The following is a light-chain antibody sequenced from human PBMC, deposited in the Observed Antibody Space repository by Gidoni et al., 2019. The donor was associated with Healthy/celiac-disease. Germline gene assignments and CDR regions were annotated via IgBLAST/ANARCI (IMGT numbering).Light chain of an antibody. CDR1: QSVSSSY. CDR3: QQYGSSPWT. Sequence: DIVLTHSPGTLSLSPGERATLSCRASQSVSSSYLAWYQQKPGQAPRLLHYGASSRATGIPDRFSGSGSGTDFTLTISRLEPEDFAVYYCQQYGSSPWTFGEGTKVEIK. J-gene: IGKJ1*01. V-gene: IGKV3-20*01. CDR2: GAS.